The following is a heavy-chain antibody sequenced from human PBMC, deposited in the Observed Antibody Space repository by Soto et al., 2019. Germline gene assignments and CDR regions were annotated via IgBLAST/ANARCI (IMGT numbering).Heavy chain of an antibody. CDR1: GYTFTSYG. D-gene: IGHD2-2*01. CDR3: AFGVVPAATDYYYYMDV. Sequence: QVQLVQSGAEVKKPGASVKVSCKASGYTFTSYGISWVRQAPGQGLEWMGWISAYNGNTNYAQKLQGRVTMTTDTSTTTAYMELRSLRSDDTAVYYCAFGVVPAATDYYYYMDVWGKGTTVTVSS. V-gene: IGHV1-18*01. J-gene: IGHJ6*03. CDR2: ISAYNGNT.